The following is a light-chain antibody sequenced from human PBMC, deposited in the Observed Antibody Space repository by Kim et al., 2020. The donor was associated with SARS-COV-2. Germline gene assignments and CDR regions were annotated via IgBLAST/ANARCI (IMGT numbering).Light chain of an antibody. CDR1: ALPRQF. J-gene: IGLJ3*02. Sequence: SYELTQPPSVSVSPGQTARITCSGDALPRQFAYWYHQKPDQAPVLVIYEDNARPPGIPERLSASTSGTTVTLTIRGVQAEDEGDYYCQSADNSGTYEVFGDGTQLTVL. CDR2: EDN. V-gene: IGLV3-25*03. CDR3: QSADNSGTYEV.